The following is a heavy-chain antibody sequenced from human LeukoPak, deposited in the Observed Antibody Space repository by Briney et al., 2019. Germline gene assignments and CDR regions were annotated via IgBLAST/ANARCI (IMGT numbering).Heavy chain of an antibody. CDR1: GFTFGSYG. V-gene: IGHV3-33*01. D-gene: IGHD3-9*01. CDR3: ARQTPKAYDIYYFDY. CDR2: IWYDGSNK. Sequence: GGSLRLSCAASGFTFGSYGMHWVRQAPGKGLEWVAVIWYDGSNKYYEDSVKGRFTISRDNSKNTLYLQMNSLRAEDTAVYYCARQTPKAYDIYYFDYWGQGTLVTVSS. J-gene: IGHJ4*02.